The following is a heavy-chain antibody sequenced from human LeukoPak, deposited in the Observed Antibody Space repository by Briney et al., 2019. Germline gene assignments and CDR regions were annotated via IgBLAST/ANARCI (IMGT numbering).Heavy chain of an antibody. V-gene: IGHV4-59*13. Sequence: PSETLSLTCTVSGGSISSYYWSWIRQPPGKGLEWIGYLYYSGSTNYNPSLKSRVTISVDTSKDQFSLKLGSVTAADTAVYHCAREHGSGSYGWFDPWGQGTLVTVSS. CDR3: AREHGSGSYGWFDP. J-gene: IGHJ5*02. CDR1: GGSISSYY. D-gene: IGHD3-10*01. CDR2: LYYSGST.